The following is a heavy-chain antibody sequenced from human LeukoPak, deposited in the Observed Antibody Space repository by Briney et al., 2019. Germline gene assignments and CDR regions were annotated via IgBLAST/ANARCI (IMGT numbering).Heavy chain of an antibody. V-gene: IGHV1-46*01. Sequence: GASVKVSCKASGYTFTSYYMHWVRQAPGQGLEWMGIINPSGGSTSYAQKFQGRVTMTRDTSTSTVYMELSSLRSEDTAVYYCARSYYYDSSGYYSLDLWGRGTLVTVSS. J-gene: IGHJ2*01. CDR3: ARSYYYDSSGYYSLDL. CDR2: INPSGGST. D-gene: IGHD3-22*01. CDR1: GYTFTSYY.